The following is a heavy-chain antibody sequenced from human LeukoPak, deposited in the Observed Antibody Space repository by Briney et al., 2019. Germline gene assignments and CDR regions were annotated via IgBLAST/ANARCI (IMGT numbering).Heavy chain of an antibody. CDR3: ARAFSGSYSFDY. V-gene: IGHV3-30*04. D-gene: IGHD1-26*01. CDR2: ISYDGSNK. CDR1: GFTFSSYA. J-gene: IGHJ4*02. Sequence: GGSLRLSCAASGFTFSSYAMHWVRQAPGKGLEWVAVISYDGSNKYYADSVKGRFTISRDNSKNTLYLQMNSLRAEDTAVYYCARAFSGSYSFDYGGREPLVTVS.